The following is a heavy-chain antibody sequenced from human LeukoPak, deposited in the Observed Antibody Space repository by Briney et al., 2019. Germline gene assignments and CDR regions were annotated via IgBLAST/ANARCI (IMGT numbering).Heavy chain of an antibody. D-gene: IGHD3-3*01. CDR1: EYTFTGYY. J-gene: IGHJ4*02. CDR3: ARITRDFWSGYYTMHFDY. Sequence: ASVKVSCKASEYTFTGYYMHWVRQAPGQGLEWMGRINPNSGGTNYAQKFQGRVTMTRDTSISTAYMELSRLRSDDTAVYYCARITRDFWSGYYTMHFDYWGQGTLVTVSS. V-gene: IGHV1-2*06. CDR2: INPNSGGT.